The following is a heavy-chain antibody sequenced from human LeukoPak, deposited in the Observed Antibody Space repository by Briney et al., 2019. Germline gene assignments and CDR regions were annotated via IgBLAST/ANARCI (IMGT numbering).Heavy chain of an antibody. D-gene: IGHD3-22*01. CDR3: ARGVYDSSGYYYAYYFDY. CDR2: IIPIFGTA. V-gene: IGHV1-69*05. Sequence: SVKVSCKASGGTFSSYAISWVRQAPGQGLEWMGGIIPIFGTANYAQKFQGRVTITTDESTSTAYMELSSLRPEDTAVYYSARGVYDSSGYYYAYYFDYWGQGTLVTVSS. J-gene: IGHJ4*02. CDR1: GGTFSSYA.